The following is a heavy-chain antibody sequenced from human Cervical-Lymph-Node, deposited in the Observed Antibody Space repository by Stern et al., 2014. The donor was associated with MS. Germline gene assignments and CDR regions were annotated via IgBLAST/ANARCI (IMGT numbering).Heavy chain of an antibody. CDR3: ATWGAGSSPPLFY. CDR1: GYNLTTYA. J-gene: IGHJ4*02. V-gene: IGHV7-4-1*02. Sequence: QVQLVQSGSELKKPGASVKVSCKASGYNLTTYAINWVRQAPGQGLEWMGWINTKTGNPTFAQGFPGRFVFSLDTSINAAYLQISSLKAEDSAVYYCATWGAGSSPPLFYWGQGTLVTVSS. CDR2: INTKTGNP. D-gene: IGHD6-6*01.